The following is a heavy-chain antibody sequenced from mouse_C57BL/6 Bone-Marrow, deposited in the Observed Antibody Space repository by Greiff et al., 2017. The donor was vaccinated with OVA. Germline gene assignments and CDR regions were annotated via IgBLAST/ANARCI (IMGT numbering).Heavy chain of an antibody. Sequence: VQLQQPGAELVKPGASVKMSCKASGYTFTSYWITWVKQRPGQGLEWIGDIYPGSGSTNYNEKFKIKATLTAYTSSSTAYMQLSRLTSEDSAVYCVARSYYDFPAMDYWGQGTSVTVSS. J-gene: IGHJ4*01. CDR2: IYPGSGST. CDR1: GYTFTSYW. D-gene: IGHD2-4*01. V-gene: IGHV1-55*01. CDR3: ARSYYDFPAMDY.